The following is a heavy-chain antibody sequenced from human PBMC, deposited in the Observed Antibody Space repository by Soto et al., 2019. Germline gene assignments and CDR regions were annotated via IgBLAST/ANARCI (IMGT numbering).Heavy chain of an antibody. J-gene: IGHJ4*02. CDR3: ARSMGGWGNY. D-gene: IGHD3-10*01. V-gene: IGHV3-21*01. CDR2: ISSSSSYI. Sequence: EVQLVESGGGLVKPGGSLRLSCAASGFTFSSYSMNWVRQAPGKGLEWVSSISSSSSYIYYADSVKGRFTISRDNAKNSLYLQMNSLSAEDTAVYYCARSMGGWGNYWGQGTLVTVSS. CDR1: GFTFSSYS.